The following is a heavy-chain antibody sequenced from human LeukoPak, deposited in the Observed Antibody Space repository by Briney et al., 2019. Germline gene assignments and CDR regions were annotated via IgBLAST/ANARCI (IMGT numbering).Heavy chain of an antibody. V-gene: IGHV3-74*01. D-gene: IGHD3-10*01. J-gene: IGHJ4*02. CDR2: TNSDGSST. CDR1: GLTFTRDW. CDR3: ARDGSHGEFDY. Sequence: GGSLRLSCAASGLTFTRDWMHWVRQAPGKGLVWVSRTNSDGSSTLYADSVKGRFTISRDNAKNTLYLQMNSLRDEDTAVYYCARDGSHGEFDYWGQGTLVTVSS.